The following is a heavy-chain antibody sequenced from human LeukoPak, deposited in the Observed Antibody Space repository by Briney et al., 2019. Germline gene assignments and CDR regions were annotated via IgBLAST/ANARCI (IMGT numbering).Heavy chain of an antibody. Sequence: ASVKVSCKASGYTFTGYYMHWVRQAPGQGLEWMGWINPNSSGTNYAQKFQGRVTMTRDTSISTAYMELSRLRSDDTAVYYCARTMGYCSSTSCYLYYYYGMDVWGQGTTVTVSS. CDR2: INPNSSGT. D-gene: IGHD2-2*01. CDR3: ARTMGYCSSTSCYLYYYYGMDV. J-gene: IGHJ6*02. V-gene: IGHV1-2*02. CDR1: GYTFTGYY.